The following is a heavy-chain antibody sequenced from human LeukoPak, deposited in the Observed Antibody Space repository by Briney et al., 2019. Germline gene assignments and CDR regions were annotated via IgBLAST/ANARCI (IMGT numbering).Heavy chain of an antibody. V-gene: IGHV3-7*01. CDR2: IKEDGSEK. CDR1: GFIFSAYW. D-gene: IGHD3-10*02. J-gene: IGHJ6*04. Sequence: GGSLRLSCAASGFIFSAYWMTWVRQAPGKGLEWVATIKEDGSEKYYVDSVKGRFTISRDNAKNSLYLQMNSLRAEDTAVYYCAELGITMIGGVWGKGTTVTISS. CDR3: AELGITMIGGV.